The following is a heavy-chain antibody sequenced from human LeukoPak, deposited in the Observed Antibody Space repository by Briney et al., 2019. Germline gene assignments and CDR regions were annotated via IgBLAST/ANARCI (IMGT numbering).Heavy chain of an antibody. J-gene: IGHJ6*03. Sequence: GASVKVSCTASGYTFTSYGISWVRQAPGQGLEWMGWISAYNGNTNYAQKLQGRVTITADKSTSTAYMELSSLRSEDTAVYYCAWGHVVWSGYYTLPYYYYMDVWGKGTTVTVSS. CDR2: ISAYNGNT. V-gene: IGHV1-18*01. CDR1: GYTFTSYG. CDR3: AWGHVVWSGYYTLPYYYYMDV. D-gene: IGHD3-3*01.